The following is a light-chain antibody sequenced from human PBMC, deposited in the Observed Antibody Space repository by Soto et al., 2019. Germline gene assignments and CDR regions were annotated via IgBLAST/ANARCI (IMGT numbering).Light chain of an antibody. J-gene: IGKJ1*01. CDR3: QQYNNWPWT. Sequence: EIVMTQSPATLSVSPGERATLSCRASQSVSSNLAWYQQKPGQAPRLLIYGASTRATGIPARFSGSGSGTEFTLTISRLQSEDFAVYYCQQYNNWPWTFCQGTKVEIK. CDR1: QSVSSN. CDR2: GAS. V-gene: IGKV3-15*01.